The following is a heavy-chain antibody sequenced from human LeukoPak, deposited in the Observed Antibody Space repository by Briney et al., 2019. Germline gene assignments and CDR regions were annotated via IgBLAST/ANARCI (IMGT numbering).Heavy chain of an antibody. CDR1: GGSFSGYY. Sequence: SETLSLTCAVYGGSFSGYYWSWIRQPPGKGLEWIGGINHSGSTNYNPSLKSRVTISVDTSKNQFSLKLSSVTAADTAVYYCARGWWLRGSFDYWGQGTLVTVSS. D-gene: IGHD5-12*01. V-gene: IGHV4-34*01. CDR2: INHSGST. CDR3: ARGWWLRGSFDY. J-gene: IGHJ4*02.